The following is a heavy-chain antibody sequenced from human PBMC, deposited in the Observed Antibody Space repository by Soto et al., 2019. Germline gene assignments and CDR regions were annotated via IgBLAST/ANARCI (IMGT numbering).Heavy chain of an antibody. J-gene: IGHJ6*02. D-gene: IGHD6-19*01. CDR1: GFTFTSYG. CDR3: AKERNTGWSHYYYGMDV. V-gene: IGHV3-30*18. Sequence: QVQLVESGGGVVQPGRSLRLSCAASGFTFTSYGIHWVRQSPGKGLEWVAVISNDGSNKYYADSVKGRFTISRDNSKNTLYLQMNSLRAEDTAVYYCAKERNTGWSHYYYGMDVWGQGTTVTVSS. CDR2: ISNDGSNK.